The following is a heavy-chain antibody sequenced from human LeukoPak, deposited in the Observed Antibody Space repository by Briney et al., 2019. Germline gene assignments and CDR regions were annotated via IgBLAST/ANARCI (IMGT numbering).Heavy chain of an antibody. V-gene: IGHV1-18*01. Sequence: ASVKVSCKASGGTFNSYAISWVRQAPGQGLEWMGWISAYNGNTNYAQKLQGRVTMTTDTSTSTAYMELRSLRSDDTAVYYCARVALGPGELRYFDWLTSAFDIWGQGTMVTVSS. J-gene: IGHJ3*02. CDR3: ARVALGPGELRYFDWLTSAFDI. CDR2: ISAYNGNT. D-gene: IGHD3-9*01. CDR1: GGTFNSYA.